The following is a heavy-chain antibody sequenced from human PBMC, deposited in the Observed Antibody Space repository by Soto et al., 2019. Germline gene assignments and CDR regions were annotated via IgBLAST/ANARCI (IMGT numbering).Heavy chain of an antibody. V-gene: IGHV3-48*02. CDR2: ISSSSSTI. CDR1: GFTFSSYS. D-gene: IGHD5-12*01. Sequence: AGGSLRLSCAASGFTFSSYSMNWVRQAPGKGLEWVSYISSSSSTIYYADSVKGRFTISRDNAKNSLYLQMNSLRDEDTAVYYCARDWVVRGYSGYDLVSGRKDYYYYGMDVWGQGTTVTVSS. CDR3: ARDWVVRGYSGYDLVSGRKDYYYYGMDV. J-gene: IGHJ6*02.